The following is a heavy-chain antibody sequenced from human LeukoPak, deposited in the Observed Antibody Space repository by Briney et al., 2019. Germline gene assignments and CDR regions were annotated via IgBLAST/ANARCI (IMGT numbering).Heavy chain of an antibody. CDR1: GFTFSSYS. V-gene: IGHV3-21*01. CDR3: ASKGDYAGY. CDR2: ISSSSSYI. J-gene: IGHJ4*02. Sequence: KTGGSLRLSCAASGFTFSSYSMNWVRQAPGKGLEWVSSISSSSSYIYYADSVKGRFTISRDNAKNSLYLQMNGLRAEDTAVYYCASKGDYAGYWGQGTLVTVSS.